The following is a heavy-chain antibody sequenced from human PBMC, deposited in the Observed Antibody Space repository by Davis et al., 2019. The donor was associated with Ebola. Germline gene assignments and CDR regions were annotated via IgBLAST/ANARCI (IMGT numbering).Heavy chain of an antibody. J-gene: IGHJ4*02. D-gene: IGHD6-13*01. CDR2: IYSTGTT. CDR1: GGSFSGYY. V-gene: IGHV4-34*01. CDR3: ARLRIAAAVHFDY. Sequence: MPSETLSLTCAVYGGSFSGYYWSWIRQPPGKGLEWIGSIYSTGTTFYNPSFKSRVTISVDTSKNQFSLKLSSVTAADTAVYYCARLRIAAAVHFDYWGQGTLVTVSS.